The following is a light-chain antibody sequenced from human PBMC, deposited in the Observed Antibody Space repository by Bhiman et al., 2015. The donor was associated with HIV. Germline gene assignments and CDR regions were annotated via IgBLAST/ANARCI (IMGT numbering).Light chain of an antibody. V-gene: IGLV2-14*03. Sequence: QSALTQPPSASGSPGQSVTISCTGTSSDVGGYNYVSWYQQYPGKAPKLMIYDVSNRPSGVPNRFSGSKSDNTASLTISGLQAEDEADYYCSSLTSSITYVFGTGTNVTVL. CDR1: SSDVGGYNY. J-gene: IGLJ1*01. CDR3: SSLTSSITYV. CDR2: DVS.